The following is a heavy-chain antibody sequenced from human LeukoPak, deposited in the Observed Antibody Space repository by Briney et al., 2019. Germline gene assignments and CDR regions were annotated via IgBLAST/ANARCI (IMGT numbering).Heavy chain of an antibody. V-gene: IGHV1-69*01. CDR1: GGTFSSYA. Sequence: SVKVSCKASGGTFSSYAISWVRQAPGQGLEWMGGIIPIFGTANYAQKFQGRVTITADESTSTAYMELSSLRSEDTAVYYCARGNSGWYYFDYWGQGTLVTVSS. CDR2: IIPIFGTA. D-gene: IGHD6-19*01. CDR3: ARGNSGWYYFDY. J-gene: IGHJ4*02.